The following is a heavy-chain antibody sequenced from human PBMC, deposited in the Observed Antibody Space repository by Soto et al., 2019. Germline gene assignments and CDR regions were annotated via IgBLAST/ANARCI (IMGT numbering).Heavy chain of an antibody. V-gene: IGHV3-7*05. Sequence: EVQLVESGGGLVQPGGSLRLSCAASGFTFSNYWMTWVRQAPGKGLEWVANIKQGGSEEYYMDSVKGRFAISRDDAKNSLDLQMNSLRAGDTAVYYWARQRDGDYSDYWGQGTLVTVSS. CDR2: IKQGGSEE. CDR1: GFTFSNYW. CDR3: ARQRDGDYSDY. D-gene: IGHD4-17*01. J-gene: IGHJ4*02.